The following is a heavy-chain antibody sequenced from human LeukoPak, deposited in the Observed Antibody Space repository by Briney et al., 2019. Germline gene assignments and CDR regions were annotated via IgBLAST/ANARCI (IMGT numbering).Heavy chain of an antibody. CDR2: IYYSGST. CDR1: GGSISSSSYY. CDR3: ARQAAAGTGYDY. D-gene: IGHD6-13*01. J-gene: IGHJ4*02. V-gene: IGHV4-39*07. Sequence: SETLSLTCTVSGGSISSSSYYWGWIRQPPGKGLEWIGSIYYSGSTYYNPSLKSRVTISVDTSKNQFSLKPSSVTAADTAVYYCARQAAAGTGYDYWGQGTLVTVSS.